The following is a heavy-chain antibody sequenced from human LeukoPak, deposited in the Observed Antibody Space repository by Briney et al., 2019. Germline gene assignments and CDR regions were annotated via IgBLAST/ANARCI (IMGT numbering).Heavy chain of an antibody. J-gene: IGHJ5*02. D-gene: IGHD3-10*01. CDR3: ARTGSGSSNWFDP. V-gene: IGHV1-18*04. Sequence: ASVKVSCKASGYTFTGYYMHWVRQAPGQGLEWMGWISAYNGNTNYAQKLQGRVTMTTDTSTSTAYMELRSLRSDDTAVYYCARTGSGSSNWFDPWGQGTLVTVSS. CDR2: ISAYNGNT. CDR1: GYTFTGYY.